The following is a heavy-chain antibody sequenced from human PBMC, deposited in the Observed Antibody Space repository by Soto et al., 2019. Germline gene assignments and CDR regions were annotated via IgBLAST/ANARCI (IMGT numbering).Heavy chain of an antibody. V-gene: IGHV3-74*01. Sequence: GGSLRLSCAASGFTFSSYWMHWVRQAPGKGLVWVSRINSDGSSTSYADSVKGRFTISRDNAKNTLYLQMNSLRAEDTAVYYCARVQDIALQDYWGQGTLVTVSS. J-gene: IGHJ4*02. D-gene: IGHD3-3*02. CDR2: INSDGSST. CDR1: GFTFSSYW. CDR3: ARVQDIALQDY.